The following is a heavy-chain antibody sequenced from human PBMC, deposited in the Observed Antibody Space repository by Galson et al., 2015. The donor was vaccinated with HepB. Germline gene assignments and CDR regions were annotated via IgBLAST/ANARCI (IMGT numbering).Heavy chain of an antibody. CDR2: IKQDGSEK. V-gene: IGHV3-7*01. CDR3: AKTPTRIAAAGTLDY. CDR1: GFTFTRYW. J-gene: IGHJ4*02. Sequence: SLRLSCAASGFTFTRYWMSWVRQAPGKGLEWVANIKQDGSEKYYVDSVKGRFTISRDNAKNSLYLQMNSLRAEDTAVYYCAKTPTRIAAAGTLDYWGQGTLVTVSS. D-gene: IGHD6-13*01.